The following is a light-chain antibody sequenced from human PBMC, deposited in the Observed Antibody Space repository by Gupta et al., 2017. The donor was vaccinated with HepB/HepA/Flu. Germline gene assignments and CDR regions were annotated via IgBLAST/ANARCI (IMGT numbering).Light chain of an antibody. CDR3: MQALQTSYT. Sequence: DIVMLQSPLSLPVTPGEPASISCRSSQSLLHSNGYNYLDWYLQKPGQSPQLLIYLGSNRASGVPDRFSGSGSGTDFTLKISRVEAEDVGVYYCMQALQTSYTFGQGTKLEIK. CDR2: LGS. CDR1: QSLLHSNGYNY. J-gene: IGKJ2*01. V-gene: IGKV2-28*01.